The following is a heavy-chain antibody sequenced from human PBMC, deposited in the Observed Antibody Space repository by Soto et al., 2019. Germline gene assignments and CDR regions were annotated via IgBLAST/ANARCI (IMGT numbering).Heavy chain of an antibody. D-gene: IGHD5-18*01. CDR2: INHSGST. CDR3: ARGQEVDIGGYSYGYWYY. Sequence: SETLSLTCAVYGGSFSGYYWSWIRQPPGKGLEWIGEINHSGSTNYNPSLKSRVTISVDTSKNRFSLKLSSVTAADTAVYYCARGQEVDIGGYSYGYWYYWGQGTLVTVSS. J-gene: IGHJ4*02. CDR1: GGSFSGYY. V-gene: IGHV4-34*01.